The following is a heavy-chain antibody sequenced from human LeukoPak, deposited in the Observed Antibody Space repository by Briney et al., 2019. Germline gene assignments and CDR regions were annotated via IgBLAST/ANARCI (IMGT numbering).Heavy chain of an antibody. CDR1: GGSFSGYY. D-gene: IGHD3-22*01. CDR2: INHSGST. CDR3: ARDSSGYYFDY. Sequence: SETLSLTCAVYGGSFSGYYWSWIRQPRGKGLEWIGEINHSGSTNYNPSLKSRVTISVDTSKNQFSLKLSSVTAADTAVYYCARDSSGYYFDYWGQGTLVTVSS. V-gene: IGHV4-34*01. J-gene: IGHJ4*02.